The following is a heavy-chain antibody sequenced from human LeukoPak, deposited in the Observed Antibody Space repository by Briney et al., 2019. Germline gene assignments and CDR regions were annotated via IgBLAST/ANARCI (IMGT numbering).Heavy chain of an antibody. CDR1: GFAFRNYW. CDR3: ARDPYDILTVPYFGF. D-gene: IGHD3-9*01. V-gene: IGHV3-74*01. Sequence: QPGGSLILSCAASGFAFRNYWMHWVRQGPGKGLLWVSRINRDGRATSYADSVKGRFTISRDNAKNTLYLQMNSLRAEDTAVYYCARDPYDILTVPYFGFGAEGTLVTVSS. CDR2: INRDGRAT. J-gene: IGHJ4*02.